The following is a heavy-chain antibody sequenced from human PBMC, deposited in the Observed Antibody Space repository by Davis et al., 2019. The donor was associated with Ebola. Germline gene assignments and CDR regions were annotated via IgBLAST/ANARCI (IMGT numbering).Heavy chain of an antibody. CDR1: GYTFTGYY. CDR3: ARGGATSYYYYGMDV. CDR2: INPNSGGT. Sequence: ASVKVSCKASGYTFTGYYMHWVRQAPGQGLEWMGWINPNSGGTNYAQKFQGWVTMTRDTSISTAYMELSRLRSDDTAVYYCARGGATSYYYYGMDVWGQGTTVTVSS. D-gene: IGHD1-26*01. J-gene: IGHJ6*02. V-gene: IGHV1-2*04.